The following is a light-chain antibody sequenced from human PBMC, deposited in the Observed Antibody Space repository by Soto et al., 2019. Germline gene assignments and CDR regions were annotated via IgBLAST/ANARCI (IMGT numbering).Light chain of an antibody. Sequence: DIQMTQSPSSLSASVGDRVTITCRTSQSISTYLNWYQQKPGKAPKLLIYAASSLQSAVPSRFSGSGSGTDFTLTISSLQPEDFATYYCQQTYSIRTFGQGTKVEIK. CDR2: AAS. V-gene: IGKV1-39*01. CDR1: QSISTY. J-gene: IGKJ1*01. CDR3: QQTYSIRT.